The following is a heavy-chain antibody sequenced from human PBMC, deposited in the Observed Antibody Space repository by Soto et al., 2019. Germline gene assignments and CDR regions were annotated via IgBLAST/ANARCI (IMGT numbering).Heavy chain of an antibody. CDR3: ARDSRYGSGSYYNNDAFDI. Sequence: GGSLRLSCAASGFTFSSYSMNWVRQAPGKGLEWVSSISSSSSYIYYADSVKGRFTISRDNAKNSLYLQMNSLRAEDTAVYYCARDSRYGSGSYYNNDAFDIWGQGTMVTVSS. CDR2: ISSSSSYI. CDR1: GFTFSSYS. V-gene: IGHV3-21*01. D-gene: IGHD3-10*01. J-gene: IGHJ3*02.